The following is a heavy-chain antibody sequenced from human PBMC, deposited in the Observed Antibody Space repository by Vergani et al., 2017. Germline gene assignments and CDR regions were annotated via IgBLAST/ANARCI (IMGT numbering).Heavy chain of an antibody. CDR2: IWYDGSIK. CDR1: EFSFSNYG. J-gene: IGHJ4*02. V-gene: IGHV3-33*01. CDR3: AGTVVTAMAFDY. D-gene: IGHD5-18*01. Sequence: QVQLVESGGGGVQPGRSLRLSCVASEFSFSNYGMHWVRQAPGKGLEWVAGIWYDGSIKHYADSVKGRFTVPRDNSKNTLYLQMNSLRAEDTAVYYCAGTVVTAMAFDYWGQGTPVTVS.